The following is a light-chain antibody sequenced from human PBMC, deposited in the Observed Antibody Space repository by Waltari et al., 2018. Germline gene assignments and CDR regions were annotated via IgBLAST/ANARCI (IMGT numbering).Light chain of an antibody. Sequence: DIQLTQSPSFLSASVGDRVTITCRASQGISSYLAWYQQKPGKAPKPLIYAASTLQSGVPSRFSGSGSGTEFTLTISSLQPEDFATYYCQQLNSYPLTFGQGTRLEIK. CDR1: QGISSY. CDR2: AAS. V-gene: IGKV1-9*01. CDR3: QQLNSYPLT. J-gene: IGKJ5*01.